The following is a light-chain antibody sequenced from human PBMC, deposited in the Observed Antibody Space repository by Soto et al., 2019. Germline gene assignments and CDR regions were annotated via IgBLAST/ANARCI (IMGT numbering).Light chain of an antibody. CDR2: DAV. CDR1: QTVTNSH. Sequence: ENVLTQSPGTLSLSPGERATLSCRASQTVTNSHLAWYQHKPGQAPRLPIYDAVTRATGIPDRFTGSGFGTDFTLTINRLEPEDFAVYYCQLYGTSPKTFGQGTKVDIK. CDR3: QLYGTSPKT. J-gene: IGKJ1*01. V-gene: IGKV3-20*01.